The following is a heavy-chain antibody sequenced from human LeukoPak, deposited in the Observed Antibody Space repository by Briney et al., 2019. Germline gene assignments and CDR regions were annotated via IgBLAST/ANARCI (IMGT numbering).Heavy chain of an antibody. D-gene: IGHD6-13*01. Sequence: ASVKVSCKASGGTFISYAISWVRQAPGQGLEWMGIINPSGGSTSYAQKFQGRVTMTRDTSTSTVYMELSSLRSEDTAVYYCASSEWRHSSSWYKGAREGNDAFDIWGQGTMVTVSS. V-gene: IGHV1-46*01. J-gene: IGHJ3*02. CDR3: ASSEWRHSSSWYKGAREGNDAFDI. CDR1: GGTFISYA. CDR2: INPSGGST.